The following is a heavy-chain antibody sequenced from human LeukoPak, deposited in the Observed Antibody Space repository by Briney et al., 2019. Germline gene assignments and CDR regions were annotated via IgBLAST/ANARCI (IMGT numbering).Heavy chain of an antibody. V-gene: IGHV3-21*01. CDR2: ISSSSSYI. CDR3: ARGYYDSSGYAFDI. D-gene: IGHD3-22*01. Sequence: KTGGSLRLSCAVSGFTFSSYSMNWVRQAPGKGLEWVSSISSSSSYIYYADSVKGRFTISRDNAKNSLYLQMNSLRAEDTAVYYCARGYYDSSGYAFDIWGQGTMVTVSS. J-gene: IGHJ3*02. CDR1: GFTFSSYS.